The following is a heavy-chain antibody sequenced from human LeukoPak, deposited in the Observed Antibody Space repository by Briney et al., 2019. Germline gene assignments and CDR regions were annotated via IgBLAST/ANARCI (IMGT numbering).Heavy chain of an antibody. V-gene: IGHV3-21*01. CDR3: ARGPAAVTARGYYFDY. CDR1: GFTFSSYS. Sequence: GGSLRLSCAASGFTFSSYSMNWVRQAPGKGLEWVSSISSSSSYIYYADSVKGRFTISRDNAENSLYLQMNSLRAEDTAVYYCARGPAAVTARGYYFDYWGQGTLVTVSS. CDR2: ISSSSSYI. J-gene: IGHJ4*02. D-gene: IGHD2-21*02.